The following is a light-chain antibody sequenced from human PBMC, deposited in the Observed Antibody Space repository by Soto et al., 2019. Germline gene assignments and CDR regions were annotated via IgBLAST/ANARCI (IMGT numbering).Light chain of an antibody. V-gene: IGLV2-14*01. CDR3: SSYSASSTLV. J-gene: IGLJ2*01. Sequence: QSVLTQPASVSGSPGQSITISCTGTSSDIGGFNYVSWYQQHPGKAPQLMIYDVTTRPSGVSNRFFGSTSGNTASLTISRRQVEDEAVYYCSSYSASSTLVFGGGTKLTVL. CDR2: DVT. CDR1: SSDIGGFNY.